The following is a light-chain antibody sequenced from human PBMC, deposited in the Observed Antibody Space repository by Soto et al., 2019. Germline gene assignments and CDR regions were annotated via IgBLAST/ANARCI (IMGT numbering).Light chain of an antibody. J-gene: IGKJ1*01. V-gene: IGKV3-20*01. CDR2: GAS. Sequence: EILFTQSPGTLSLSPGERATLSCRASQSVSSSYLAWYQQKPGQSPRLLIYGASSRATGIPDRFSGSGSGTDFTLTISRLEPEDVAVYYCQQYGSSGTFGQGTKVDIK. CDR1: QSVSSSY. CDR3: QQYGSSGT.